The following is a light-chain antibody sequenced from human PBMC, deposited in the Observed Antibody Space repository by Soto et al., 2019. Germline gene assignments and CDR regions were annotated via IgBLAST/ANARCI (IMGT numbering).Light chain of an antibody. CDR3: QQYNSLPVT. CDR1: QSVSSF. Sequence: EILMTQSPATLSVSPGERATLSCRASQSVSSFLAWYQQKPGQAPRLLIFAASLRATGIPARFSGSGSGTEFTLTIGSLQSEDFAIYFRQQYNSLPVTFGQGTRLEIK. J-gene: IGKJ5*01. V-gene: IGKV3D-15*01. CDR2: AAS.